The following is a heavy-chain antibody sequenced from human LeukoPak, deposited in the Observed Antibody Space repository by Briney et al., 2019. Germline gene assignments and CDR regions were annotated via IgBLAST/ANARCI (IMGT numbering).Heavy chain of an antibody. D-gene: IGHD6-19*01. CDR2: ISSSSSTI. J-gene: IGHJ4*02. CDR3: AKVADSSGWYLYYFDY. V-gene: IGHV3-48*01. Sequence: GGSLRLSCAASGLTISSYSMNWVRQAPGKGLQWVSYISSSSSTIYYADSVKGRFTISRDNSKNTLYLQMNSLRAEDTAVYYCAKVADSSGWYLYYFDYWGQGTLVTVSS. CDR1: GLTISSYS.